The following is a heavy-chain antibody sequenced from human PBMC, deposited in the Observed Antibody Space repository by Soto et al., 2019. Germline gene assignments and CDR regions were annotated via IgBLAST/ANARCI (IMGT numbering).Heavy chain of an antibody. CDR3: ARLPNKSPQN. CDR2: ISTDASST. V-gene: IGHV3-74*01. Sequence: EVHLVESGGGLVQPGGSLSLSCAASGFTFSSYWMHWVRQAPGKGLVWVSSISTDASSTSYADPVKGRFTISRDNAKNTLHLQMNSVRTVDTAVYYCARLPNKSPQNWGQGTLVIVSP. CDR1: GFTFSSYW. J-gene: IGHJ1*01.